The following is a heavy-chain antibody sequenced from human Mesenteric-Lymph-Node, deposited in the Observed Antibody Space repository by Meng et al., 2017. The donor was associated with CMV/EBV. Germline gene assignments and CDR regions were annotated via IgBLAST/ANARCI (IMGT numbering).Heavy chain of an antibody. V-gene: IGHV3-30*02. CDR2: IRSDASNK. J-gene: IGHJ5*02. D-gene: IGHD6-13*01. CDR1: RFTLSTYD. Sequence: SRFTLSTYDMHWVRQAPGKGLEWVAFIRSDASNKYYADSVKGRFTISRDNSKNTLYLQMNSLKPEDTAIYYCAKNGVYSSSWMNWFDAWGQGTLVTVSS. CDR3: AKNGVYSSSWMNWFDA.